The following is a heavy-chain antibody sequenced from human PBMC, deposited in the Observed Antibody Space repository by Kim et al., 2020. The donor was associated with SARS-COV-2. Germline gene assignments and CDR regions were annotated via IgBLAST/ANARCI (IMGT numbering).Heavy chain of an antibody. Sequence: GGSLRLSCAASGFTFSRYLMHWVRQPPGKGLEWVSRIHIDGGSTSYADSVQGRFTISRDDAENSVYLEMNSLRVEDTAVYYCARDAKRETGDSGCYFVDSWGQGTLVSVSS. CDR3: ARDAKRETGDSGCYFVDS. J-gene: IGHJ4*02. CDR1: GFTFSRYL. V-gene: IGHV3-74*01. CDR2: IHIDGGST. D-gene: IGHD3-22*01.